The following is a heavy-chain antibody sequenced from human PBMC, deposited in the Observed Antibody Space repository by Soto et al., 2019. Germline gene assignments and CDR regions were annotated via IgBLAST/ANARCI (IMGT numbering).Heavy chain of an antibody. D-gene: IGHD6-19*01. V-gene: IGHV3-48*02. Sequence: EVQLVESGGGLVQPGGSLRLSCAASGVTFRSYSMNWVRQAPGKGLEWVSDISISSSTIYYADSVKGRFTISRDNAKNLLYLQMNALRDEDTAVYYCARRGGSDWYIDYWGQGTLVTVSS. J-gene: IGHJ4*02. CDR1: GVTFRSYS. CDR2: ISISSSTI. CDR3: ARRGGSDWYIDY.